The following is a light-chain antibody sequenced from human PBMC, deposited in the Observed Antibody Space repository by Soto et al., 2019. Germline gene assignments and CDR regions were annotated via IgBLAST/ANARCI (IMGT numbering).Light chain of an antibody. CDR1: QSVSSY. CDR3: QQRSNWPPAT. Sequence: EIVLTQSPATLSLSPGESATHSCRASQSVSSYLAWYQQKPGQAPRLLIYDASNRATGIPARFSGSGSGTDFTLTISSLEPEDFAVYYCQQRSNWPPATFGQGTKLEIK. V-gene: IGKV3-11*01. CDR2: DAS. J-gene: IGKJ2*01.